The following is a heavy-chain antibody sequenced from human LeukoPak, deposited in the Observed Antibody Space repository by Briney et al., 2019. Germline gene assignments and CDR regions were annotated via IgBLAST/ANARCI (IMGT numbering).Heavy chain of an antibody. CDR2: IRSSGDTM. D-gene: IGHD4-17*01. CDR3: ARDRGTTTYYFDY. J-gene: IGHJ4*02. V-gene: IGHV3-48*04. CDR1: GFTFNIWS. Sequence: GGSLRLSCAASGFTFNIWSMNWVRQAPGKGLEWVSCIRSSGDTMYYADSVKGRFTISRDNAKNSLYLQMNSLRAEDTAVYFCARDRGTTTYYFDYWGQGTLVTVSS.